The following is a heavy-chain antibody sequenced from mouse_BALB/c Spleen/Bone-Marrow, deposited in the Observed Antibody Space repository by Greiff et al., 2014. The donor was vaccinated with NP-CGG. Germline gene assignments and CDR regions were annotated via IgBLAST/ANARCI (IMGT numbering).Heavy chain of an antibody. J-gene: IGHJ1*01. CDR1: GYSFTGYF. V-gene: IGHV1-20*02. CDR2: INPYNGDT. CDR3: ARVTTDWYFDV. D-gene: IGHD1-1*01. Sequence: DVKLVESGPELVKPGASVKISCKASGYSFTGYFMNWVMQSHGKSLEWIGRINPYNGDTFYNQKFKGKATLTVDKSSSTAHMELRSLASGDSAVYYCARVTTDWYFDVWGAGTTVTVSS.